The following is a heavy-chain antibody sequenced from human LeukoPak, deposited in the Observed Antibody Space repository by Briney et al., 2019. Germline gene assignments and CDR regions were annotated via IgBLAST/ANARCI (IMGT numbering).Heavy chain of an antibody. J-gene: IGHJ2*01. V-gene: IGHV7-4-1*02. CDR3: ARDFSFYYDSSGLTNWYFGL. CDR1: GYTFTSHA. Sequence: ASVKVSCKASGYTFTSHAMNWVRQAPGQGLEWMGWINTNTGNPTYAQGFTGRFVFSLDISVSTAYLQISSLKAEDTAVYYCARDFSFYYDSSGLTNWYFGLWGRGTLVTVSS. CDR2: INTNTGNP. D-gene: IGHD3-22*01.